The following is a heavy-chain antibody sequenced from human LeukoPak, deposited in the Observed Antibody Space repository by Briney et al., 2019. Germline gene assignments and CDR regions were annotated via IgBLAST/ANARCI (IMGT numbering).Heavy chain of an antibody. D-gene: IGHD6-13*01. V-gene: IGHV3-23*01. CDR1: GFTFGSYA. CDR3: AKDRASDSWFFYGMDV. Sequence: GESLRLSCAASGFTFGSYAMSWVRQAPGKGLEWVSGINNSGDNTYYADSEKGRFTISRDNSKNTLYLQMNSLRAEDTAVYYCAKDRASDSWFFYGMDVWGKGTTVTVSS. J-gene: IGHJ6*04. CDR2: INNSGDNT.